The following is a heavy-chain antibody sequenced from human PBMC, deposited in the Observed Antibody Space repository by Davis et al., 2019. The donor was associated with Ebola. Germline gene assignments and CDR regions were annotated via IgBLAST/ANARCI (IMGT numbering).Heavy chain of an antibody. Sequence: GESLKISCAASGFTFSSYDMHWVRQATGKGLEWVSAIGTAGDTYYPGSVKGRFTISRDNAKNSLYLQMNSLRAEDTAVYYCASGNYDSSGYYFETYFDYWGQGTLVTVSS. J-gene: IGHJ4*02. D-gene: IGHD3-22*01. CDR2: IGTAGDT. CDR3: ASGNYDSSGYYFETYFDY. CDR1: GFTFSSYD. V-gene: IGHV3-13*01.